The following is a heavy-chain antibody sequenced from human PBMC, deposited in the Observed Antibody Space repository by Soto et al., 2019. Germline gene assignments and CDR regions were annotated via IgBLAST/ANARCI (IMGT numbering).Heavy chain of an antibody. J-gene: IGHJ6*02. D-gene: IGHD3-9*01. V-gene: IGHV3-7*01. CDR2: IKQDGSEK. CDR1: GFTFSSYW. Sequence: SLRLSCAASGFTFSSYWMSWVRQAPGKGLEWVANIKQDGSEKYYVDSVKGRFTISRDNAKNSLYLQMNSLRAEDTAVYYCARDLLLRYFDWLSPPVGYYYGMDVWGQGTTVTVSS. CDR3: ARDLLLRYFDWLSPPVGYYYGMDV.